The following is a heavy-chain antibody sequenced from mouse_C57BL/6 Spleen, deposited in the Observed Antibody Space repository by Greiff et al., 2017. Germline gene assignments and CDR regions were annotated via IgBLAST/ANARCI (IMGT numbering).Heavy chain of an antibody. Sequence: QVQLQQPGAELVRPGSSVKLSCKSSGYTFTSFWMHLVKQRPIPGLDRIGNIDPSGSDTHYNQKFKDNATLTVDKSSRKAYMQISSMASEDSAVYYCASGYCGYPCDMDYWGQGTTVTVSS. CDR2: IDPSGSDT. D-gene: IGHD2-2*01. V-gene: IGHV1-52*01. CDR3: ASGYCGYPCDMDY. CDR1: GYTFTSFW. J-gene: IGHJ4*01.